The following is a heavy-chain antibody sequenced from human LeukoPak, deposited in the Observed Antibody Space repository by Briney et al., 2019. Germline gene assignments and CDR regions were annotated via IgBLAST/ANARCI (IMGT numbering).Heavy chain of an antibody. V-gene: IGHV3-23*01. J-gene: IGHJ4*02. CDR2: ISGSGGST. Sequence: GGSLRLSCTAIGFTFSSYAMNWVRQAPGKGLEWVSGISGSGGSTYYADSVKGRFTIFRDNSKNTLYLQMNSLRAEDTAVYHCANGWSPDYWGRGTLVTVSS. CDR3: ANGWSPDY. D-gene: IGHD2-15*01. CDR1: GFTFSSYA.